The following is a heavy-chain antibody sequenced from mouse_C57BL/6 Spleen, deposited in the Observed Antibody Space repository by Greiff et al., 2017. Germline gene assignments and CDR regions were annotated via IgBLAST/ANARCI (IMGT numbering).Heavy chain of an antibody. D-gene: IGHD4-1*01. Sequence: EVQLQESGPELVKPGASVKMSCKASGYTFTDYNMHWVKQSHGKSLEWIGYINPNNGGTSYNQKFKGKATLTGNKSSSTAYMELRSLTSEDSAVYYCAREEGELGRKDYWGQGTTLTVSS. CDR3: AREEGELGRKDY. J-gene: IGHJ2*01. CDR2: INPNNGGT. CDR1: GYTFTDYN. V-gene: IGHV1-22*01.